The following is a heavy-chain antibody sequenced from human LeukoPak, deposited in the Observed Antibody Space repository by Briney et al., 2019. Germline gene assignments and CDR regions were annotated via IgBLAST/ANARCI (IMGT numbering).Heavy chain of an antibody. D-gene: IGHD2-2*01. CDR2: IYHSGST. V-gene: IGHV4-38-2*02. J-gene: IGHJ5*02. Sequence: SETLSLTCTVSGYSISSGYYWGWIRQPPGKGLEWIGSIYHSGSTYYNPSLKSRVTISVDTSKNQFSLKLSSVTAADTAVYYCARGPPGWRYQLPPRLNWFDPWGQGTLVTVSS. CDR3: ARGPPGWRYQLPPRLNWFDP. CDR1: GYSISSGYY.